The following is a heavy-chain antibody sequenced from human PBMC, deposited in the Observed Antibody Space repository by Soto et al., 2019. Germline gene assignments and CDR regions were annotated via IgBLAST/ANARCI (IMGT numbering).Heavy chain of an antibody. CDR3: AALDGALDY. CDR2: INHSGST. D-gene: IGHD3-10*01. Sequence: SETLSLTCAVYGGSFSGYYWSWIRQPPGKGLEWIGEINHSGSTNYNPSLKSRVTISVDTSKNQFSLRLSSVTAADTAVYYCAALDGALDYWGQGTLVTVSS. J-gene: IGHJ4*02. V-gene: IGHV4-34*01. CDR1: GGSFSGYY.